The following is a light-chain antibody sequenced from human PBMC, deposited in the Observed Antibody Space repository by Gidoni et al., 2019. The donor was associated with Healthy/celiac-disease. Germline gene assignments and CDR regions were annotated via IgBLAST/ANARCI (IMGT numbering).Light chain of an antibody. Sequence: QAALTQPASLSGSPGQAITISCTGTSSDVGGSHYVSWYKQHPGKAPKLMIYDVSNRPSGVSNRFSGSKSGNTASLTISGLQAEDEADYSCSSYTISSPWVFGGGTKLTVL. CDR1: SSDVGGSHY. CDR2: DVS. CDR3: SSYTISSPWV. V-gene: IGLV2-14*03. J-gene: IGLJ3*02.